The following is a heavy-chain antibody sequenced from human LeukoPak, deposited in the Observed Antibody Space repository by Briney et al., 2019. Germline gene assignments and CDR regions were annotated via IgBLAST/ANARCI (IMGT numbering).Heavy chain of an antibody. CDR1: GDSITYFY. CDR3: ARESLGAAPEHYYYYMDV. CDR2: VHYTGST. D-gene: IGHD6-13*01. Sequence: SETLSLTCSVSGDSITYFYWSWIRQPPGKGLEWIAYVHYTGSTNYNPSLKSRITMSVDTSKNHFSLKLRSVTAADTAVYYCARESLGAAPEHYYYYMDVWGKGTTVTISS. J-gene: IGHJ6*03. V-gene: IGHV4-59*12.